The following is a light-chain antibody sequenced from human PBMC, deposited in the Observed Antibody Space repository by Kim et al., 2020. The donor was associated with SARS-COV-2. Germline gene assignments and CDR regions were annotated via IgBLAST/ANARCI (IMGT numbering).Light chain of an antibody. V-gene: IGKV1-5*03. J-gene: IGKJ4*01. Sequence: AAVGDSVTITCRASQSISSWLAWYQQKPGKAPKLLIYKASSLESGVPSRFGGSESGTEFTLTISSLQPDDFATYYCQQYNSYPVTFGGGTKVDIK. CDR2: KAS. CDR1: QSISSW. CDR3: QQYNSYPVT.